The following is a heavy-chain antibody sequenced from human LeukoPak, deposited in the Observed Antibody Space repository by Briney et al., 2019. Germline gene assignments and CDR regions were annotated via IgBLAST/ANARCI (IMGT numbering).Heavy chain of an antibody. J-gene: IGHJ4*02. Sequence: GGSLRLSCAASGFTCGSYWMHWVRQAPGKVLVWVSRISSDGSSPSYADSVKGRFTTSRDNAKNTLYLQMNSLRAEDTAVYYCVRGSGSPGKYWGQGTLVTVSS. V-gene: IGHV3-74*01. CDR1: GFTCGSYW. CDR2: ISSDGSSP. CDR3: VRGSGSPGKY. D-gene: IGHD1-26*01.